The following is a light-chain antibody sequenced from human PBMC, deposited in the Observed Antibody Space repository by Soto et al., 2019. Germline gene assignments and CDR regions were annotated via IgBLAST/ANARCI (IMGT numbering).Light chain of an antibody. Sequence: QSVLTQPPSASGSPGQSVTISCTGTSSDVGGYNYVSWYQQHPGKAPKLIIFEVSKRPSGVPDRFSGSKSGNTASLTVSGLQAEDEADFHCTSYAGNNKFVFGTGTKVTVL. J-gene: IGLJ1*01. CDR3: TSYAGNNKFV. V-gene: IGLV2-8*01. CDR1: SSDVGGYNY. CDR2: EVS.